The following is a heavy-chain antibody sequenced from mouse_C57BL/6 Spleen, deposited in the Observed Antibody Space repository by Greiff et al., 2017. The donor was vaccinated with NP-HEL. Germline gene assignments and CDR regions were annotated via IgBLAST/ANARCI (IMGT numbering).Heavy chain of an antibody. Sequence: VQGVESGAELARPGASVKLSCKASGYTFTSYGISWVKQRTGQGLEWIGEIYPRSGNTYYNEKFKGKATLTADKSSSTAYMELRSLTSEDSAVYFCAIGIGTTVVATRTWFAYWGQGTLVTVSA. V-gene: IGHV1-81*01. CDR1: GYTFTSYG. CDR3: AIGIGTTVVATRTWFAY. D-gene: IGHD1-1*01. CDR2: IYPRSGNT. J-gene: IGHJ3*01.